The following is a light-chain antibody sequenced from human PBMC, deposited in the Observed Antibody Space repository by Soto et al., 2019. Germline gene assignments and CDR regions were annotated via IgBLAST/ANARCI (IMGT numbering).Light chain of an antibody. CDR2: EVS. Sequence: QSVLTQPPSASGSPGQSVTISCTGTNSGIGIYDFVSWYQQHPGKAPKLLIYEVSKRPSGVPDRFSGSKSGNTASLTVSDLQTEDAADYFCSAYAGTNDLGVFGGGTKVTVL. J-gene: IGLJ3*02. V-gene: IGLV2-8*01. CDR1: NSGIGIYDF. CDR3: SAYAGTNDLGV.